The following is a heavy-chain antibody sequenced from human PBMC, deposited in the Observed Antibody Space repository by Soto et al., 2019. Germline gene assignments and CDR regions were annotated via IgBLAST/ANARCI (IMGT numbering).Heavy chain of an antibody. CDR1: GYTFTGYY. V-gene: IGHV1-2*02. D-gene: IGHD1-26*01. CDR2: INPNSGGT. CDR3: ARGVGAPNAKYYYYGMDV. Sequence: GASVKVSCKASGYTFTGYYMHWVRQAPGQGLEWMGWINPNSGGTNYAQKFQGRVTMTRDTSISTAYMELSRLRSDDTAVYYCARGVGAPNAKYYYYGMDVWGQATTVTVSS. J-gene: IGHJ6*02.